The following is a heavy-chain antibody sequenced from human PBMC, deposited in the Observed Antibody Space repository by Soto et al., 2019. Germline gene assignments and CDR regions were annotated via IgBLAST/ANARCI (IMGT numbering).Heavy chain of an antibody. Sequence: GGSLRLSCAASGFSFSSYAMTWVRQPPGKRLEWVSTVGNSGIDTYYTGSVKGRFTISRDNSENTLYLQMDRLRAEDTAVYYCARYCGPAACYSGFDSWGLGTLVTVSS. J-gene: IGHJ4*02. CDR3: ARYCGPAACYSGFDS. CDR1: GFSFSSYA. D-gene: IGHD2-21*01. V-gene: IGHV3-23*01. CDR2: VGNSGIDT.